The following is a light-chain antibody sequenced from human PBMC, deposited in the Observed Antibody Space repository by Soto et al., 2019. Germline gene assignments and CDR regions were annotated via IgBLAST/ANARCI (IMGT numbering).Light chain of an antibody. CDR2: DVS. J-gene: IGLJ1*01. CDR3: SSYTSSSTF. V-gene: IGLV2-14*01. Sequence: QSVLTQPASVSGSPGQSITISCTGTSSDVGGYNYVSWYQQHPGKAPKLMIYDVSNRPSGVSNRFSGSKSGNTASLTISGLQAEDEADYYGSSYTSSSTFFGTGTKLTVL. CDR1: SSDVGGYNY.